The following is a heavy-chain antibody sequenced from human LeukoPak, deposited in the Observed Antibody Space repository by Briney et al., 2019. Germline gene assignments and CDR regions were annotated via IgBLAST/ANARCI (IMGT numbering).Heavy chain of an antibody. Sequence: PSETLSLTCTVSGGSISSSSYYWGWIRQPPWKGLEWIGSIYYSGSTYYNPSLKSRVTISVDTSKNQFSLKLSSVTAADTAVYYCARYGEDVELPDYWGQGTLVTVSS. CDR1: GGSISSSSYY. CDR3: ARYGEDVELPDY. CDR2: IYYSGST. V-gene: IGHV4-39*01. J-gene: IGHJ4*02. D-gene: IGHD1-26*01.